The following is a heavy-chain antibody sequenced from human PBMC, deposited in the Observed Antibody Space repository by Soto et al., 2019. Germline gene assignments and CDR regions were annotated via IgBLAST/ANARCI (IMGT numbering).Heavy chain of an antibody. D-gene: IGHD3-3*02. Sequence: QVQLVQSGAEVKKPGSSVKVSCKASGDTFSTYTITWVRQAPGQGLEWMGGIIPRSGTSNYAQKFQGRVIITAGESTSTAYMALSSLRSEDTAVYYCAIEGLVLAPSTINSDHYYYVLDVWGQGTTVTVSS. V-gene: IGHV1-69*12. CDR3: AIEGLVLAPSTINSDHYYYVLDV. J-gene: IGHJ6*02. CDR1: GDTFSTYT. CDR2: IIPRSGTS.